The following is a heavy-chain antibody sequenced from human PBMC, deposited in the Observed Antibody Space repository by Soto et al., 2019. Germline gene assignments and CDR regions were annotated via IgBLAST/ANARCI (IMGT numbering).Heavy chain of an antibody. Sequence: GGSLRLSCAGSGFIFKNYALNWVRQAPGKGLEWVASITRDGYNKYYADSVKGRFTISRDNSRDTLSLQMTALTIEDSSVYYCTKSSGGSSSVGMDYWGQGTRVTVSS. D-gene: IGHD6-6*01. CDR3: TKSSGGSSSVGMDY. V-gene: IGHV3-30*04. CDR1: GFIFKNYA. CDR2: ITRDGYNK. J-gene: IGHJ4*02.